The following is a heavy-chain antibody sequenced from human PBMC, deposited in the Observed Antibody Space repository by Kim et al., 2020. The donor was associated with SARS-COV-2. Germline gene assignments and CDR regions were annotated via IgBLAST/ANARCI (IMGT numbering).Heavy chain of an antibody. V-gene: IGHV3-21*01. J-gene: IGHJ3*02. D-gene: IGHD3-10*01. CDR1: GFTFSSYS. Sequence: GGSLRLSCAASGFTFSSYSMNWVRQDPGKGLEWVSSISSSSSYIYYADSVKGRFTISRDNAKNSLYLQMNSLRAEDTAVYYCAREQRIWFGEWQSAFDIWGQGTMVTVSS. CDR3: AREQRIWFGEWQSAFDI. CDR2: ISSSSSYI.